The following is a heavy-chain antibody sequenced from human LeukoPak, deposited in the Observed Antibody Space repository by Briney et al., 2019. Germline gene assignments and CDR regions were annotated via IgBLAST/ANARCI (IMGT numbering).Heavy chain of an antibody. V-gene: IGHV4-34*01. D-gene: IGHD5/OR15-5a*01. Sequence: SETLSLTCAVYGGSFSGYYWSWIRQPPGKGLEWMGEINHSGGTNYNSSLKSRVTISVDTSKNQFSLNLNSVTAADTAVYYCASLRSFAFDIWGQGTMVTVSS. CDR2: INHSGGT. CDR1: GGSFSGYY. J-gene: IGHJ3*02. CDR3: ASLRSFAFDI.